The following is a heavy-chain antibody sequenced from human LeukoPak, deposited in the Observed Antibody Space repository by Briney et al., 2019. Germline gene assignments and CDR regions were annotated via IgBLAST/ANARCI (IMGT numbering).Heavy chain of an antibody. Sequence: GGSLRLSCAASGFTFSSYAMSWVRQAPGKGLEWVSGLSGSGDSTYYADSVKGRVTNTRHNSKNTLYLQINSLRDEDTAVYYCAKDPAEYSYGPYAFDIWGQGRMVTVSS. CDR1: GFTFSSYA. J-gene: IGHJ3*02. CDR2: LSGSGDST. V-gene: IGHV3-23*01. D-gene: IGHD5-18*01. CDR3: AKDPAEYSYGPYAFDI.